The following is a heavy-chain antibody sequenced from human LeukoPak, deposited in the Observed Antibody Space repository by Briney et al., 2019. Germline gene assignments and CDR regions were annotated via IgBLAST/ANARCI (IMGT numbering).Heavy chain of an antibody. D-gene: IGHD2-2*01. CDR2: MNPNSGNT. J-gene: IGHJ6*02. Sequence: ASVKVSCKASGYTFTSYDINWVRQATGQGLEWMGWMNPNSGNTGYAQKFQGRVTMTRNTSISTAYMELSSLRSEDTAVYYCARSHSSRTSWLTGYYYYYYGMDVWGQGTTVTVSS. CDR3: ARSHSSRTSWLTGYYYYYYGMDV. V-gene: IGHV1-8*01. CDR1: GYTFTSYD.